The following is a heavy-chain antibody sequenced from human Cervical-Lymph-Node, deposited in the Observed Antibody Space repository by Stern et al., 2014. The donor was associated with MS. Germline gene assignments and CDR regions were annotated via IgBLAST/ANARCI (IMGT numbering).Heavy chain of an antibody. CDR3: ARSSVTTYYYYYGMDV. CDR2: ISAYNGNP. V-gene: IGHV1-18*01. CDR1: GYTFTSYG. J-gene: IGHJ6*02. Sequence: QVQLVQSGAEVKKPGASVKVSCKASGYTFTSYGISWVRQAPGQGLEWMGWISAYNGNPNYAQKLQGRVTMTTDTSTSTAYMELRSLRSDDTAVYYCARSSVTTYYYYYGMDVWGQGTTVTVSS. D-gene: IGHD4-11*01.